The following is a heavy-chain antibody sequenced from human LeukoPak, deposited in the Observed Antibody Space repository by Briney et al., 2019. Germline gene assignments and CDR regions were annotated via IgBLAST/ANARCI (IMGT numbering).Heavy chain of an antibody. CDR3: ARERYCSSTSCYSEGYYYGMDV. D-gene: IGHD2-2*01. Sequence: ASVKVSCKASGGTFSSYAISWVRQAPGQGLEWMGGIIPIFGTANYAQKFQGRVTITADESTSTAYMELSSLRSEDTAVCYCARERYCSSTSCYSEGYYYGMDVWGQGTTVTVSS. CDR1: GGTFSSYA. CDR2: IIPIFGTA. J-gene: IGHJ6*02. V-gene: IGHV1-69*01.